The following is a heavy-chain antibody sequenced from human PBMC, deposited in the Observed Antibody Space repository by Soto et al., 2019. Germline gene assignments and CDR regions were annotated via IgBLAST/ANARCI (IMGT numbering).Heavy chain of an antibody. V-gene: IGHV1-18*01. Sequence: ASVKVSCKASGYTFTSYGINWVRQAPGQGLEWLGWISAYDGNTNYAQILQGRVSMTTDTSTNTAYMEVRSLRSDDTAVYYCVRVGYYDSSGSRNYYYYGMNVWGQGTTVTVSS. CDR1: GYTFTSYG. D-gene: IGHD3-22*01. CDR3: VRVGYYDSSGSRNYYYYGMNV. CDR2: ISAYDGNT. J-gene: IGHJ6*02.